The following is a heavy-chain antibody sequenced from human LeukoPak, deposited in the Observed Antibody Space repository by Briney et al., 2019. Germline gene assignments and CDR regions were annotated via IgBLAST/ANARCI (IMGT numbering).Heavy chain of an antibody. CDR3: ARENSGSYREFDY. CDR1: GGSISSGGYY. V-gene: IGHV4-31*03. Sequence: PSQSLSLTCTVSGGSISSGGYYWSWIRQHPGKGLEWIGYIYYSGSTYYNPSLKSRVTTSVDTSKNQFSLKLSSVTAADTAVFYCARENSGSYREFDYWGQGTLVTVSS. D-gene: IGHD1-26*01. J-gene: IGHJ4*02. CDR2: IYYSGST.